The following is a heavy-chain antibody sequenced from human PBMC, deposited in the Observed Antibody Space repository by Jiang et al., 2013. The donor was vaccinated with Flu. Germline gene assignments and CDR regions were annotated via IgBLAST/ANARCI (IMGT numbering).Heavy chain of an antibody. CDR1: GVSFSSDT. CDR2: IIPALGSP. D-gene: IGHD3-22*01. J-gene: IGHJ4*02. CDR3: AAGTYDSSDQWNTEFDY. V-gene: IGHV1-69*08. Sequence: GAEVKKPGSSVKVSCKASGVSFSSDTISWVRQAPGQGLEWMGRIIPALGSPSYAQRFQGRVTITADKSTNTAYMELSRLKSEDTAVIYCAAGTYDSSDQWNTEFDYWGQGTLVTVSS.